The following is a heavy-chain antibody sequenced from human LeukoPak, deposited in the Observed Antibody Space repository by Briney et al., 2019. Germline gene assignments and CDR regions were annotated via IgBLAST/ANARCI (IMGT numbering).Heavy chain of an antibody. CDR2: IYTSGST. CDR3: ARLASRIGAYAFDI. CDR1: GGSLSSGRYY. Sequence: PSETLSLTCTVSGGSLSSGRYYWRWIRQPAGKGLEWIGRIYTSGSTNYNPSLKSRVTISVDTSKNQFSLKLSSVTADDTAVYCCARLASRIGAYAFDIWGQGTMVTVSS. D-gene: IGHD5-12*01. V-gene: IGHV4-61*02. J-gene: IGHJ3*02.